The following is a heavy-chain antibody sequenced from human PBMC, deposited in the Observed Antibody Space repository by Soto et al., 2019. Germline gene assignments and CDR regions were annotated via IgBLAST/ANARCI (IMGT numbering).Heavy chain of an antibody. D-gene: IGHD5-12*01. CDR3: ASLKRGYSGYEPYYYYYYMDV. CDR2: ISAYNGNT. Sequence: GASVKVSCKASGYTFTSYGISWVRQAPGQGLEWMGWISAYNGNTNYAQKLQGRVTMTTDTSTSTAYMELRSLRSDDTAVYYCASLKRGYSGYEPYYYYYYMDVWGKGTTVTVSS. V-gene: IGHV1-18*01. CDR1: GYTFTSYG. J-gene: IGHJ6*03.